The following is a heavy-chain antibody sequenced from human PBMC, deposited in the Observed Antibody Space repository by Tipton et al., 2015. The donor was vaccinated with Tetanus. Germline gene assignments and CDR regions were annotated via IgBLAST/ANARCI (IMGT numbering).Heavy chain of an antibody. CDR3: ARARGVAVAGGDC. D-gene: IGHD6-19*01. Sequence: GSLRLSCIASGFTFSDYSMNWVRQAPGKGLEWVSVIYSGGSTYYADSVKGRFTISRDNSKNTLYLQMNSLRVEDTAVYYCARARGVAVAGGDCWGQGTLVTVSS. J-gene: IGHJ4*02. CDR2: IYSGGST. CDR1: GFTFSDYS. V-gene: IGHV3-66*01.